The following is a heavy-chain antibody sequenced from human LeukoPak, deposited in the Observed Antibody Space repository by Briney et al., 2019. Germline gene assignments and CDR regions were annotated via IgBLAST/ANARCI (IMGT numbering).Heavy chain of an antibody. V-gene: IGHV4-31*03. CDR3: ARDLYGSGI. D-gene: IGHD3-10*01. CDR1: GGSISSGGYS. CDR2: IYYSGST. Sequence: TLSLTCIVSGGSISSGGYSWSWIRQHPGKGLEWIGYIYYSGSTYYNPSLKSRVTISVDTSKNQFSLKLSSVTAADTAVYYCARDLYGSGIWGQGTLVTVSS. J-gene: IGHJ4*02.